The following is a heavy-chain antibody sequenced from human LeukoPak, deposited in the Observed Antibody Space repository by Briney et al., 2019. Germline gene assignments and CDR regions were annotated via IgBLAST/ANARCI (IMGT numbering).Heavy chain of an antibody. CDR2: IHYSGAT. CDR1: GGSISYDY. J-gene: IGHJ4*02. V-gene: IGHV4-59*08. D-gene: IGHD3-22*01. CDR3: ARLGVVTLKFDY. Sequence: SETLSLTCTVSGGSISYDYWSWIRQSPGKRLEWIGYIHYSGATNYSPSLKSRVTISVDTSKNQFSLKLSSVTAADTAVYYCARLGVVTLKFDYWGQGTLVTVSS.